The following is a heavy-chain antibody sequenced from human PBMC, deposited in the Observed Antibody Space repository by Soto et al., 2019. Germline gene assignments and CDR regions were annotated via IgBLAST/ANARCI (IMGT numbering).Heavy chain of an antibody. CDR2: INHSGST. J-gene: IGHJ4*02. CDR1: GGSFSGYY. D-gene: IGHD3-10*01. Sequence: SETLSLTCAVYGGSFSGYYWSWIRQPPGKGLEWIGEINHSGSTNYNPSLKSRVTISVDTSKNQFSLKLSSVTAADTAVYYCARGRLLWFGELVDYWGQGTLVTVSS. V-gene: IGHV4-34*01. CDR3: ARGRLLWFGELVDY.